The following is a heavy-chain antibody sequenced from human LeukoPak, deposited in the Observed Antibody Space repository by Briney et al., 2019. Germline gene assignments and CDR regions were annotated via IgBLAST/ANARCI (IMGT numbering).Heavy chain of an antibody. V-gene: IGHV4-4*02. J-gene: IGHJ3*02. CDR1: GGSISSSNW. D-gene: IGHD3-22*01. Sequence: SETLSLTCAVSGGSISSSNWWSWVRQPPGKGLEWIGEIYHSGSTNYNPSLKSRVTISVDKSKNQFSLKLSSVTAADTAVYYCARDRRAYYYDSSGSSNAFDIWGQGTMVTVSS. CDR2: IYHSGST. CDR3: ARDRRAYYYDSSGSSNAFDI.